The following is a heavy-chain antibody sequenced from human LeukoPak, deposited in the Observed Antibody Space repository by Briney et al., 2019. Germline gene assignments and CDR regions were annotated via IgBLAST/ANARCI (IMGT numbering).Heavy chain of an antibody. D-gene: IGHD3-22*01. V-gene: IGHV4-30-2*01. CDR2: IYHSGST. J-gene: IGHJ4*02. Sequence: SETLSLTCTVSGGSISSGGYYWSWIRQPPGKGLEWIGYIYHSGSTYYNPSLKSRVTMSVDTSKNQFSLKLSSVTAADTAVYYCARDVHDSSGYYSYWGQGTLVTVSS. CDR1: GGSISSGGYY. CDR3: ARDVHDSSGYYSY.